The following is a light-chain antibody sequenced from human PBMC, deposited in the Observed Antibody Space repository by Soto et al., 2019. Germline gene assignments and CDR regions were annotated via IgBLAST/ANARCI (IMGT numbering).Light chain of an antibody. V-gene: IGKV4-1*01. CDR3: HQYWNYPLT. CDR2: RAS. CDR1: QSVLYNYNTNNY. Sequence: DIVMTQSPDSLAVSLGERATINCKSSQSVLYNYNTNNYLAWYQQTIGQPPKLLIYRASTRESGVPDRFRGSGSGTDFTLTISSLPADDVAVYYCHQYWNYPLTFGQGTKVEIK. J-gene: IGKJ1*01.